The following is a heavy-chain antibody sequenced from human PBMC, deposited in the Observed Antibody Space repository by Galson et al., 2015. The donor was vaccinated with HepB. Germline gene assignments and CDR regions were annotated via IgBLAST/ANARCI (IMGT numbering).Heavy chain of an antibody. Sequence: SLRLSCAASGFTFSSYAMHWVRQAPGKGLEWVAVISYDGSNKYYADSVKGRFTISRDNSKNTLYLQMNSLRAEDTAVYYCARAPSSSCIDYWGQGTLVTVSS. V-gene: IGHV3-30*04. CDR1: GFTFSSYA. CDR3: ARAPSSSCIDY. J-gene: IGHJ4*02. D-gene: IGHD6-13*01. CDR2: ISYDGSNK.